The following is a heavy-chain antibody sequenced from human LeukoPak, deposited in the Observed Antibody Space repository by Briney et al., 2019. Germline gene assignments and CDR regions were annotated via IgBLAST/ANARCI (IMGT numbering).Heavy chain of an antibody. J-gene: IGHJ6*03. CDR1: GGSFSGYY. CDR2: INHSGST. V-gene: IGHV4-34*01. Sequence: PSETLSLTCAVYGGSFSGYYWSWIRQPPGKGLEWIGEINHSGSTNYNPSLKSRVTISVDTSKNQFSLKLGSVTAADTAVYYCARGRSRSGMVQGVTYYYYYYMDVWGKGTTVTVSS. D-gene: IGHD3-10*01. CDR3: ARGRSRSGMVQGVTYYYYYYMDV.